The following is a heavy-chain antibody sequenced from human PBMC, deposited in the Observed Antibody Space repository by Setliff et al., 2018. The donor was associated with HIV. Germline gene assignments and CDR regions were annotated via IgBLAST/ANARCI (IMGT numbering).Heavy chain of an antibody. Sequence: GGSLRLSCAASGFTFSSYGMHWVRQAPGKGLEWVAVIWYDGSNKYYADSVKGRFTISRDNSKNTLYLQMNSLRAEDTAGYYCARKPRDGYYIDYWGQGALVTVSS. V-gene: IGHV3-33*01. CDR2: IWYDGSNK. CDR3: ARKPRDGYYIDY. J-gene: IGHJ4*02. D-gene: IGHD3-10*01. CDR1: GFTFSSYG.